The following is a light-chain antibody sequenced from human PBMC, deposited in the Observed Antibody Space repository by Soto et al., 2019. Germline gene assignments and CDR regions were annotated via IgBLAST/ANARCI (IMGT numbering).Light chain of an antibody. J-gene: IGLJ3*02. CDR2: EVT. CDR1: SSDVGGYYY. CDR3: SSYTTSTTLV. V-gene: IGLV2-14*01. Sequence: QSVLTQPASVSGSPGQTITISCTGTSSDVGGYYYVSWYQHHPGRVPKLIIYEVTNRPSGVSNRFSGSRSGNTASLTISGLQAEDEALYYCSSYTTSTTLVFGGGTKLTVL.